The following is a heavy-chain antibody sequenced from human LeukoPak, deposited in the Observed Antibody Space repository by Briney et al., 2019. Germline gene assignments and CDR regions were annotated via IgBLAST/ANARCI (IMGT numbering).Heavy chain of an antibody. CDR2: IIPIFGTA. CDR3: ARDGSDGYSR. D-gene: IGHD5-24*01. CDR1: GGTFSSYA. V-gene: IGHV1-69*13. J-gene: IGHJ4*02. Sequence: ASVKVSCKASGGTFSSYAVSWVRQAPGQGLEWMGGIIPIFGTANYAQKFQGRVTITADESTSTAYMELSSLRSEDTAVYYCARDGSDGYSRWGQGTLVTVSS.